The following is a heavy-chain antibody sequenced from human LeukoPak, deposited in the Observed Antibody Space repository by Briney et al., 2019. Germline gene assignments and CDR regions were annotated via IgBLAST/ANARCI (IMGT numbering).Heavy chain of an antibody. CDR2: INHSGST. J-gene: IGHJ3*02. V-gene: IGHV4-34*01. Sequence: PSETLSLTCAVYGGSFSGYYWSWIRQPPGKGLEWIGEINHSGSTNYNPSLKSRVTISVDTSKNQFSPKLSSVTAADTAVYYCATVVAAAGSDAFDIWGQGTMVTVSS. CDR3: ATVVAAAGSDAFDI. D-gene: IGHD6-13*01. CDR1: GGSFSGYY.